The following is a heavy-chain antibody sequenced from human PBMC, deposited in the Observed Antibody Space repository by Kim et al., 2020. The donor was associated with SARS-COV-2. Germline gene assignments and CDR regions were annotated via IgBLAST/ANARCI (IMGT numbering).Heavy chain of an antibody. CDR2: IYGSANT. J-gene: IGHJ6*02. Sequence: SETLSLTCTVSGGSISNYYRSWIRQPPGKGLEWVGYIYGSANTYYNPSLNSRVIISADTSKNQFSLKLTSVTVADTAELYCAGLKVTGYYPHYYYYGLDVWGQGTTVTVSS. V-gene: IGHV4-59*13. CDR3: AGLKVTGYYPHYYYYGLDV. D-gene: IGHD3-9*01. CDR1: GGSISNYY.